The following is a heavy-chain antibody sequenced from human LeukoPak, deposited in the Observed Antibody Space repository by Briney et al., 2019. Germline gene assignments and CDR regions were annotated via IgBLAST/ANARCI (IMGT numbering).Heavy chain of an antibody. J-gene: IGHJ4*01. CDR1: GFTFSSYW. V-gene: IGHV3-7*01. CDR3: ARDRGSTGYDLHAY. Sequence: GGSLRLSCAASGFTFSSYWMAWVRQTPGKGLEWVANIKHDASEKYYVDSVKGRFTISRDNAQNSFYLQMNSLRAEDTAVYYCARDRGSTGYDLHAYWVYGTLVTGSS. D-gene: IGHD5-12*01. CDR2: IKHDASEK.